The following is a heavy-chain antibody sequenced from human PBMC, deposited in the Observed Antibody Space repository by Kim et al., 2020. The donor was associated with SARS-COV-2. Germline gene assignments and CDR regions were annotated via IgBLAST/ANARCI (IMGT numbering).Heavy chain of an antibody. J-gene: IGHJ4*02. CDR1: GFTFSSYA. CDR2: ISGSGGST. Sequence: GGSLRLSCAASGFTFSSYAMSWVRQAPGKGLEWVSAISGSGGSTYYADSVKGRFTISRDNSKNTLYLQMNSLRAEDTAVYYCAKWVIPSATLMVYAAPDWGQGTLVTVSS. V-gene: IGHV3-23*01. CDR3: AKWVIPSATLMVYAAPD. D-gene: IGHD2-8*01.